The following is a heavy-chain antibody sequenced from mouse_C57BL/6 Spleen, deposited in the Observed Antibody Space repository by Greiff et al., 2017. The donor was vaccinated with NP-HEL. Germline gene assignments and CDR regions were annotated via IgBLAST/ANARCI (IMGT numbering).Heavy chain of an antibody. D-gene: IGHD2-4*01. CDR1: GYAFSSSW. V-gene: IGHV1-82*01. J-gene: IGHJ3*01. CDR2: IYPGDGDT. Sequence: QVQLKESGPELVKPGASVKISCKASGYAFSSSWMNWVKQRPGKGLEWIGRIYPGDGDTNYNGKVKGKATLTADKSSSTAYMQLSSLTSEDSAVYFCARRGYDYEGFAYWGQGTLVTVSA. CDR3: ARRGYDYEGFAY.